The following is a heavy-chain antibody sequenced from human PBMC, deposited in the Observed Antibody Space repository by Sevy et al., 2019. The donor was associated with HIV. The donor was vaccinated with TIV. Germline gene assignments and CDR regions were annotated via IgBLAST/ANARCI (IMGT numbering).Heavy chain of an antibody. Sequence: GGSLRLSCAASGFTFSSYAMHWVRQAPGKGLEWVAVISYDGSNKYYADSVKGRFTISRDNSKNTLYLQMNSLRAEDTAVYYCARDSPIIITCGGVKSYYYYLDVWGKGTTVTVSS. CDR1: GFTFSSYA. V-gene: IGHV3-30-3*01. CDR2: ISYDGSNK. CDR3: ARDSPIIITCGGVKSYYYYLDV. J-gene: IGHJ6*03. D-gene: IGHD3-16*01.